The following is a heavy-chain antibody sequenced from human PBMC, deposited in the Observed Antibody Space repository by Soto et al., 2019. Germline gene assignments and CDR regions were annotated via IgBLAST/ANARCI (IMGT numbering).Heavy chain of an antibody. CDR2: IYYSGST. Sequence: PSETLSLTCTVSGGSISSGDYYWSWIRQPPGKGLEWIGYIYYSGSTCYNPSLKSRVTISVDTSKNQFSLKLSSVTAADTAVYYCARVGPDSSGYYYSAWYFDLWGRGTLVTVS. CDR3: ARVGPDSSGYYYSAWYFDL. D-gene: IGHD3-22*01. CDR1: GGSISSGDYY. J-gene: IGHJ2*01. V-gene: IGHV4-30-4*01.